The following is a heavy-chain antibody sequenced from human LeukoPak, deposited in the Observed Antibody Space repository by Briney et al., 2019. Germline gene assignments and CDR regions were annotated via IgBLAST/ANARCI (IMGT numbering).Heavy chain of an antibody. Sequence: GGSLRLSCAASGFIFSNYAMTWVRQAAGKGLDWVSGISGSGGSTFYADSVKGRFTISRDNSKNTLSLQMTGLRVKYTAVYYCARDLSRSGWYSPYYFDYWGQGTLVPVSS. CDR1: GFIFSNYA. D-gene: IGHD6-19*01. J-gene: IGHJ4*02. V-gene: IGHV3-23*01. CDR3: ARDLSRSGWYSPYYFDY. CDR2: ISGSGGST.